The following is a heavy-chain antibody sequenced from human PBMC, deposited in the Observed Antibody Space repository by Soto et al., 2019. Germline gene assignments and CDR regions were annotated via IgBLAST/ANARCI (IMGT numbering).Heavy chain of an antibody. CDR3: ARGDQAYDFWSGHLDY. CDR2: IWYDGSNK. J-gene: IGHJ4*02. D-gene: IGHD3-3*01. Sequence: GGSLRLSCAASGFTFSSYCRHWVRQAPGKGLEWVAVIWYDGSNKYYADSVKGRFTISRDNSKNTLYLQMNSLRAEDTAVYYCARGDQAYDFWSGHLDYWGQGTLVTVSS. V-gene: IGHV3-33*01. CDR1: GFTFSSYC.